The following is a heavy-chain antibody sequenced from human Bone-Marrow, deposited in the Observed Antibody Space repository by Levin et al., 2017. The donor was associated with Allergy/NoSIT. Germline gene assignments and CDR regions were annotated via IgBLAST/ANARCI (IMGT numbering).Heavy chain of an antibody. Sequence: GESLKISCTASGFKFGDYAVSWLRQAPGRGLEWVGFIRSKAYGATTDFAASVKGRFTILRDDSKSIAYLQVNSLRTEDAAVYYCTRVATPKTGYKYYYMDVWGRGTAVTVS. CDR2: IRSKAYGATT. J-gene: IGHJ6*03. CDR3: TRVATPKTGYKYYYMDV. D-gene: IGHD2-15*01. V-gene: IGHV3-49*03. CDR1: GFKFGDYA.